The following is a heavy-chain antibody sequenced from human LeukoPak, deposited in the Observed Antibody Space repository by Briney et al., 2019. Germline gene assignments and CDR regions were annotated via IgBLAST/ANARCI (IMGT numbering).Heavy chain of an antibody. J-gene: IGHJ3*02. D-gene: IGHD2-2*01. Sequence: PSETLSFTCTVSGGSISGFYWSWIRQPAGKGLEWIGRLYTSGSTDYSPSLKSRATMSVDTSKKQFSLKLTSVTAADTAVYYCARSVCTSTSCQKKDVIDIWGQGTLVTVSS. CDR3: ARSVCTSTSCQKKDVIDI. CDR2: LYTSGST. V-gene: IGHV4-4*07. CDR1: GGSISGFY.